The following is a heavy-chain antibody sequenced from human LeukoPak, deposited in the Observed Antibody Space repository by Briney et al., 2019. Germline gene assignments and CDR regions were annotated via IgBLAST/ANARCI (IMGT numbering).Heavy chain of an antibody. CDR2: VYYSGST. CDR3: ASSFLASNNWFDP. V-gene: IGHV4-59*08. D-gene: IGHD3-3*02. J-gene: IGHJ5*02. CDR1: GGSFSSYY. Sequence: PSETLSLTCTVSGGSFSSYYWNWIRQPPGKGLEWIGSVYYSGSTNYNPSLKSRVTISVDTSKNQFSLKLSSVTAADTAVYYCASSFLASNNWFDPWGQGTLVTVSS.